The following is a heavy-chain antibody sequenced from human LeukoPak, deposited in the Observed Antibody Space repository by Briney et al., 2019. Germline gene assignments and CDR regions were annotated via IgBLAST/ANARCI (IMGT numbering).Heavy chain of an antibody. J-gene: IGHJ6*02. CDR2: IIGNIGSI. CDR3: VGGYLDYYYGMDV. D-gene: IGHD3-16*02. CDR1: GFTFEDYA. V-gene: IGHV3-9*01. Sequence: SLRLSCAPSGFTFEDYALHSGRGNPGKSLWWVSDIIGNIGSIGYADSVKGRFTISRDNAKNSLYLQMNSLRAEDTALYYCVGGYLDYYYGMDVWGQGTTVTVSS.